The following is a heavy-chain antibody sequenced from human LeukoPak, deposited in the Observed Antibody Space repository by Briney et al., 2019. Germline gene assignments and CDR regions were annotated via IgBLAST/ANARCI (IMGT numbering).Heavy chain of an antibody. V-gene: IGHV3-74*01. CDR1: GFTFSGYW. D-gene: IGHD3-22*01. Sequence: PGGSLRLSCAASGFTFSGYWMHWVRQAPGKGLVRVSRISSDGSNTRYADSVKGRFTISRDNAENTLYLQMSSLRAEDTAVYYCARSHGDYSDSSGSRFDYWGQGALVTVSS. CDR2: ISSDGSNT. CDR3: ARSHGDYSDSSGSRFDY. J-gene: IGHJ4*02.